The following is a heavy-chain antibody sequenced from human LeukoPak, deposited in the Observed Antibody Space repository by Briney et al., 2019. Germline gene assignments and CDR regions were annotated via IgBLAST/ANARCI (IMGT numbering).Heavy chain of an antibody. CDR2: ISGSGGST. D-gene: IGHD2-21*02. Sequence: GGSLRLSCAVSGVNNYAISWVRQAPGKGLEWVSVISGSGGSTYYADSVKGRFTISRDNSKNTLYLQMNSLRAEDTAVYYCARDHGAYCGGDCYSFDYWGQGTLVTVSS. J-gene: IGHJ4*02. CDR1: GVNNYA. CDR3: ARDHGAYCGGDCYSFDY. V-gene: IGHV3-23*01.